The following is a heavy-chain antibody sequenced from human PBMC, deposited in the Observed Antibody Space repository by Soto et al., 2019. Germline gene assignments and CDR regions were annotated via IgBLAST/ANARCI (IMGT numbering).Heavy chain of an antibody. Sequence: GGSLRLSCEASGFIFSDHAMSWVRQAPGKGLEWVSAISGNGIATYYADSVKGRFTISRDNSKNTLYLQMNRLRDDDTAVYYCARHAISMVRGTNNWFDPWGQGTLVTVSS. CDR3: ARHAISMVRGTNNWFDP. D-gene: IGHD3-10*01. J-gene: IGHJ5*02. CDR2: ISGNGIAT. CDR1: GFIFSDHA. V-gene: IGHV3-23*01.